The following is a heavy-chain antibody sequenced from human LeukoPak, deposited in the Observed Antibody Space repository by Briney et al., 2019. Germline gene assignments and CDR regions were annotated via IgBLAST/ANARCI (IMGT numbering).Heavy chain of an antibody. D-gene: IGHD2-15*01. J-gene: IGHJ4*02. CDR1: GYTFTGYY. CDR3: ARGYCSGGDCYEFDY. CDR2: INPNSGGT. V-gene: IGHV1-2*02. Sequence: ASVKVSCKASGYTFTGYYMHWVRQAPGQGLEWMGWINPNSGGTNSAQKFQGRVTMTRDTSISTAYMELSRLRSDDTAVYYRARGYCSGGDCYEFDYWGQGTLVTVSS.